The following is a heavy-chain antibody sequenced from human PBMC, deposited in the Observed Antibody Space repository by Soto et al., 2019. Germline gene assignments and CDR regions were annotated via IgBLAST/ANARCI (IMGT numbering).Heavy chain of an antibody. D-gene: IGHD2-15*01. Sequence: ASVKVSCKASGYTFTSYGISWVRQAPGQGLEWMGWISAYNGNTNYAQKLQGRVTMTTDTSTSTAYMELRSLRSDDTAVYYCARDGPLGYCSGGSCYQSYGMDVWGQGTTVTVS. J-gene: IGHJ6*02. CDR1: GYTFTSYG. V-gene: IGHV1-18*01. CDR2: ISAYNGNT. CDR3: ARDGPLGYCSGGSCYQSYGMDV.